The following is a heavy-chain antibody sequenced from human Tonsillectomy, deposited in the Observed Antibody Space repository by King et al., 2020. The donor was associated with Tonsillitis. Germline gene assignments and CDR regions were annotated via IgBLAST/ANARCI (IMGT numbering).Heavy chain of an antibody. J-gene: IGHJ6*02. D-gene: IGHD3-10*01. Sequence: VQLVESGGGLIQPGGSLRLSCAASGFTVSSNYMSWVRQAPGKGLEWGSVIFSGGSTYYADSWKGRFPIPRNNSKNTLYLQMNSLRAEDTAVYYCARDRGLSLYYYYGMDVWGQGTTVTVSS. V-gene: IGHV3-53*01. CDR2: IFSGGST. CDR3: ARDRGLSLYYYYGMDV. CDR1: GFTVSSNY.